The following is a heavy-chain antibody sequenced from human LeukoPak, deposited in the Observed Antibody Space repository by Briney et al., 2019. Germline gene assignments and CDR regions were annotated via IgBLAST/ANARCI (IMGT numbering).Heavy chain of an antibody. CDR3: ARGYWNFGL. CDR1: GFSFSNYW. J-gene: IGHJ2*01. CDR2: IKQDGSEK. V-gene: IGHV3-7*01. Sequence: GGSLRLSCVGSGFSFSNYWMGWIRQAPGKGLEWVANIKQDGSEKNYVDSVKGRFTSSRDNAKNSLYLQMNRLRVEDTAVYYCARGYWNFGLWGRGTQVTVSS.